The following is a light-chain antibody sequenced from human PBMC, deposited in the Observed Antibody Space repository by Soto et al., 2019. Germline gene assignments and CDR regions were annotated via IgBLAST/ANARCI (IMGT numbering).Light chain of an antibody. CDR3: QQYGNSPQT. Sequence: ELVLTQSPDTLSLSPGERATLSCRASQKIINSYLAWYQQKPGQAPRLLLFGAASRAPGIPDRFSVRGSGTDFTLTISRLEPEDFAVYYCQQYGNSPQTFGGGTKVEIK. CDR2: GAA. CDR1: QKIINSY. J-gene: IGKJ4*01. V-gene: IGKV3-20*01.